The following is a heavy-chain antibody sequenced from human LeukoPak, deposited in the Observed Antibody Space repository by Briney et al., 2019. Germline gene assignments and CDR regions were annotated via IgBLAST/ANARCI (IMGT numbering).Heavy chain of an antibody. CDR1: GFTFSSYG. Sequence: GGSLRLSCAASGFTFSSYGMHGVRQAPGKGLEWVAVISYDGSNKYYADSVKGRFTISRDNSKNTLYLQMNSLRAEDTAVYYCAKDAAAAGTFDYWGQGTLVTVSS. CDR2: ISYDGSNK. J-gene: IGHJ4*02. V-gene: IGHV3-30*18. D-gene: IGHD6-13*01. CDR3: AKDAAAAGTFDY.